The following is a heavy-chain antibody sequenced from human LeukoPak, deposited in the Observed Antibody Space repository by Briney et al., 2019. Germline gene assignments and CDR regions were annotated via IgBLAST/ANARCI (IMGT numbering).Heavy chain of an antibody. Sequence: PGGSLRLSCSASGLTFSSYDMHWVRQAPGKGLEYASAISSNGGSTYYADSVKGRFTISRDNSKNTLYLQMSSLRAEDTAVYYCVARPSHSSGYWEFDYWGQGTLVTVSS. V-gene: IGHV3-64D*06. CDR2: ISSNGGST. CDR3: VARPSHSSGYWEFDY. CDR1: GLTFSSYD. D-gene: IGHD3-22*01. J-gene: IGHJ4*02.